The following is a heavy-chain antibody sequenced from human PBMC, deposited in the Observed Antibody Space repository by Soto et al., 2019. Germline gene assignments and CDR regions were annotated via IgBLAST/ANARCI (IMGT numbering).Heavy chain of an antibody. CDR2: IWYDGSNK. V-gene: IGHV3-33*01. D-gene: IGHD3-22*01. J-gene: IGHJ2*01. Sequence: QVQLVESGGGVVQPGRSLRLSCAASGFTFSSYGMHWVRQAPGKGLEWVAVIWYDGSNKYYADSVKGRFTISRDNSKNTMYVQMNSMRAEDTLVYYWARETVLWQYSYGSSGYDWHYWYFDLWGRGTLVTVSS. CDR1: GFTFSSYG. CDR3: ARETVLWQYSYGSSGYDWHYWYFDL.